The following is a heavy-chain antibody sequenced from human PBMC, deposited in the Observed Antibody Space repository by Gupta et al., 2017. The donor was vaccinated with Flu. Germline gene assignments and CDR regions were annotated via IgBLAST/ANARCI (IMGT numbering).Heavy chain of an antibody. V-gene: IGHV4-39*01. J-gene: IGHJ5*02. CDR1: GGSISSSSYY. CDR3: ASFGRPAAGTRWFDP. CDR2: IYYSGST. Sequence: QLQLQESGPGLVKPSETLSLTCTVSGGSISSSSYYWGWIRQPPGKGLEWIGSIYYSGSTYYNPSLKSRVTISVDTSKNQFSLKLSSVTAADTAVYYCASFGRPAAGTRWFDPWGQGTLVTVSS. D-gene: IGHD6-13*01.